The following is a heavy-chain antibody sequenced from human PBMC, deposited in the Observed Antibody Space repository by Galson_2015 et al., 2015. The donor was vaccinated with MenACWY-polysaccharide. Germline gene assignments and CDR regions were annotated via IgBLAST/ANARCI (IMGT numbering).Heavy chain of an antibody. CDR3: AKGYLALAGNDMDV. D-gene: IGHD1-26*01. J-gene: IGHJ6*01. Sequence: SLRLSCAASGFTFSDYGMHWVRQAPGKGLEWVAFIRDDGSKKNYADSVKGRFTISRDNPKNTLYLQMNSLRAEDTAAYYCAKGYLALAGNDMDVWRQGTLVTVSS. V-gene: IGHV3-30*02. CDR2: IRDDGSKK. CDR1: GFTFSDYG.